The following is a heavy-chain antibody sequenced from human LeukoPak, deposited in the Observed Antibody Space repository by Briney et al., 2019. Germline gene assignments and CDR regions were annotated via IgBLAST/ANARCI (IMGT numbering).Heavy chain of an antibody. D-gene: IGHD3-22*01. V-gene: IGHV4-38-2*02. CDR3: ARHLYYYDSSGYLVDY. CDR2: ISHSWST. J-gene: IGHJ4*02. Sequence: SETLSLTCTVSGFSISSGYYWGWIRQPPGERLEWIGSISHSWSTYYNPSFKSRVTISLDPSKNQFSLRLSFVTAADTAVYYCARHLYYYDSSGYLVDYWGQGTLVTVSS. CDR1: GFSISSGYY.